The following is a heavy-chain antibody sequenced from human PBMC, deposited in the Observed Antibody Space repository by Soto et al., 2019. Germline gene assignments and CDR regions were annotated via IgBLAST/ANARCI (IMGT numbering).Heavy chain of an antibody. D-gene: IGHD3-22*01. CDR2: IKSKTDGGTT. V-gene: IGHV3-15*07. Sequence: SVSNAWMNWVRPAPGKGLEWVGRIKSKTDGGTTDYAAPVKGRFTISRDDSKNTLYLQMNSLKTEDTAVYYCTTLNYYDSSGYYWYFDLWGRGTLVTVSS. CDR1: SVSNAW. J-gene: IGHJ2*01. CDR3: TTLNYYDSSGYYWYFDL.